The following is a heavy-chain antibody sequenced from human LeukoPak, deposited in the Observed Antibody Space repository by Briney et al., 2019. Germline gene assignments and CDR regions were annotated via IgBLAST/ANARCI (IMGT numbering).Heavy chain of an antibody. D-gene: IGHD3-10*01. Sequence: SETLSLTCTVSGGSISGYYWSWIRQPPGKGLEWIGYIYYSGSTNYNPSLKSRVTISVDTSKNQFSLKLSSVTAADTAVYYCARDNYYGSGSYPYYYYGMDVWGQGTTVTVSS. CDR2: IYYSGST. CDR1: GGSISGYY. CDR3: ARDNYYGSGSYPYYYYGMDV. V-gene: IGHV4-59*12. J-gene: IGHJ6*02.